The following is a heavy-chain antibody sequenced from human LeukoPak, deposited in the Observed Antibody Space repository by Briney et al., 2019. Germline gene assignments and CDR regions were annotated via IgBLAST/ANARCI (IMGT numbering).Heavy chain of an antibody. D-gene: IGHD3-10*01. CDR3: ARVGLYGSGSQSPLNYFHY. CDR2: ISYDGSNK. J-gene: IGHJ4*02. V-gene: IGHV3-30*04. CDR1: GFTFSSYA. Sequence: PGRSRRLSCAASGFTFSSYAMHWVRQAPGKGLEWVAVISYDGSNKYYADSVKGRFTMSRDNSKNTLYLQMNSLRAEDTAVYYCARVGLYGSGSQSPLNYFHYWGQGTLVTVSS.